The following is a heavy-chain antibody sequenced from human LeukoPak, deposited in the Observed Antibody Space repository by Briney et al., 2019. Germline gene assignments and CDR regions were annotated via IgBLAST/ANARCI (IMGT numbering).Heavy chain of an antibody. CDR2: ISNDGSNK. V-gene: IGHV3-30-3*01. J-gene: IGHJ6*03. CDR1: GFTFSSYS. D-gene: IGHD2-2*01. Sequence: PGGSLRLSCAASGFTFSSYSFHWVRQAPGKGLEWVTFISNDGSNKYYADSVKGRFTISRDNSKNTLFLQMNSLSAEDTAVYYCARSFQYPHYYMDLWGKGTTVAVSS. CDR3: ARSFQYPHYYMDL.